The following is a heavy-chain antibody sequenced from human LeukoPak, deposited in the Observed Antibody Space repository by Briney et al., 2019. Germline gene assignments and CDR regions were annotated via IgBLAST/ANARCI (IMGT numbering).Heavy chain of an antibody. CDR2: IKQDGSEK. Sequence: QSGGSLRLSCAASGFTFSSYWMSWVRQAPGKGLEWVANIKQDGSEKYYVDSVKGRFTISRDNAKNSLYLQMNSLRAEDTALYYCAKGSDDYGDWSQFDPWGQGTLVTVSS. CDR1: GFTFSSYW. D-gene: IGHD4-17*01. CDR3: AKGSDDYGDWSQFDP. V-gene: IGHV3-7*03. J-gene: IGHJ5*02.